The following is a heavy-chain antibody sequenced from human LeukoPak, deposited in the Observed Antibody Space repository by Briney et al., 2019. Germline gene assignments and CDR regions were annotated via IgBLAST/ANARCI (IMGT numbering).Heavy chain of an antibody. Sequence: ASVKVSXKASGYTFTSYGISWVRQAPGQGLEWMGWISAYNGNTNYAQKLQGRVTMTTDTSTSTAYMELRSLRSDDTAVYYCARDYYAAPRDAFDIWGQGTMVTVSS. CDR1: GYTFTSYG. CDR3: ARDYYAAPRDAFDI. V-gene: IGHV1-18*01. CDR2: ISAYNGNT. J-gene: IGHJ3*02. D-gene: IGHD3-10*01.